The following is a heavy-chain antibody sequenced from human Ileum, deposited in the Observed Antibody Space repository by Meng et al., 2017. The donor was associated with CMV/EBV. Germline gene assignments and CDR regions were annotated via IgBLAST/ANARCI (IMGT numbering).Heavy chain of an antibody. D-gene: IGHD6-6*01. CDR2: IHDSGIT. CDR3: ARVWGIAVRPLDY. Sequence: QESRPALSNPPQPLPLHCNVSGHYFSSGLYYWIWIRQTPGKALEWIWHIHDSGITYYNPSLQSRVTISVDTSKNQFSLKLSSVTAADTAVYYCARVWGIAVRPLDYWGQGTLVTVSS. J-gene: IGHJ4*02. V-gene: IGHV4-30-4*01. CDR1: GHYFSSGLYY.